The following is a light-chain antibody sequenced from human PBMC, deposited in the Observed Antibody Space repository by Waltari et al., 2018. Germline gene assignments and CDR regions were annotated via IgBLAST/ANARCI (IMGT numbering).Light chain of an antibody. CDR1: Y. CDR2: DAS. J-gene: IGKJ2*01. CDR3: RQRSSWPYT. Sequence: YFAWSQLKPRQSPVLVIFDASSRCTGVPGNFRGSGSGTDFALTVSNLEPEGFAVYYGRQRSSWPYTFGLGTRIDIK. V-gene: IGKV3-11*01.